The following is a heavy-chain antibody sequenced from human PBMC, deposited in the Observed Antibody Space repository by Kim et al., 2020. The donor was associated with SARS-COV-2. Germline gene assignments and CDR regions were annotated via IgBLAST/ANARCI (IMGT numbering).Heavy chain of an antibody. J-gene: IGHJ4*02. CDR1: GYTFTSYY. Sequence: ASVKVSCKASGYTFTSYYMHWVRQAPGQGLEWMGIINPSGGSTSYAQKFQGRVTMTRDTSTSTVYMELSSLRSEDTAVYYCASSGYDYPRFDYWGQGTLVTVSS. D-gene: IGHD5-12*01. V-gene: IGHV1-46*01. CDR3: ASSGYDYPRFDY. CDR2: INPSGGST.